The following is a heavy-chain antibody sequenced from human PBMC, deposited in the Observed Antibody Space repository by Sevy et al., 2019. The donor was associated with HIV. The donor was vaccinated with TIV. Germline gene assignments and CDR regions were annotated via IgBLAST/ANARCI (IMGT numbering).Heavy chain of an antibody. J-gene: IGHJ3*02. CDR3: ARGGDSSGYYYNAFDI. CDR2: ISYDGSNK. Sequence: GGSLRLSCAASGFTFSSYAMHWVRQAPGKGLEWVAVISYDGSNKYYADSVKGRFTISRDNSKNTLYLQMNSLRAEDTAVYYCARGGDSSGYYYNAFDIWGPGTMVTVSS. V-gene: IGHV3-30-3*01. D-gene: IGHD3-22*01. CDR1: GFTFSSYA.